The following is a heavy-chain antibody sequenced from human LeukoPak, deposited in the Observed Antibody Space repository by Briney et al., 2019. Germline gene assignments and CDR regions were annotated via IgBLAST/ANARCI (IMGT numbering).Heavy chain of an antibody. D-gene: IGHD2-21*02. CDR3: GRDPNGDSVGAFEF. CDR1: DFTFPNYA. Sequence: GGAPRLSCVPSDFTFPNYAMTWVRLAPGKGLNWVSSIGGSGSNTNYADSVRGRFTVSRDNSKNTLYLQLKSLRAEDTAVYYCGRDPNGDSVGAFEFWCQGTLVSVSS. V-gene: IGHV3-23*01. CDR2: IGGSGSNT. J-gene: IGHJ3*01.